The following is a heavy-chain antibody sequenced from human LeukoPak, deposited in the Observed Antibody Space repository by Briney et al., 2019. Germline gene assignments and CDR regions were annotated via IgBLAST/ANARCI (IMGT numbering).Heavy chain of an antibody. CDR3: VRLEIGGYYIADY. V-gene: IGHV5-51*01. D-gene: IGHD3-22*01. J-gene: IGHJ4*01. CDR2: VKPGVFDT. Sequence: GESLKISCKSSGYSFLNYWIGWVRQMPGKGLEWIGIVKPGVFDTRYSPTFQGHVSISADESTSTAFLQWSSLKASDTAIYYCVRLEIGGYYIADYCGHGTQVTVST. CDR1: GYSFLNYW.